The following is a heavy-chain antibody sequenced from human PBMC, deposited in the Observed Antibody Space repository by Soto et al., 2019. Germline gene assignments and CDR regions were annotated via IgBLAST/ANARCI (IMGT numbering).Heavy chain of an antibody. J-gene: IGHJ6*01. Sequence: GASVKVSCKASGFTFTSSAVQWVRQARGQRLEWIGWIVVGSGNTNYAQKFQERVTITRDMSTSTAYMELSSLRYEDTAVYYCAAGIPHTYYDFWSGPHGYYGMDVWGQGTTVTVSS. CDR2: IVVGSGNT. V-gene: IGHV1-58*01. D-gene: IGHD3-3*01. CDR3: AAGIPHTYYDFWSGPHGYYGMDV. CDR1: GFTFTSSA.